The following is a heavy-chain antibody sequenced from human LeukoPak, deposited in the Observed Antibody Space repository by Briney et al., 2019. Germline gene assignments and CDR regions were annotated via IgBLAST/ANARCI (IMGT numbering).Heavy chain of an antibody. V-gene: IGHV1-46*01. D-gene: IGHD5-24*01. Sequence: ASVKVSCKASGYTFTSYYMHWVRQAPGQGLEWMGIINPSGGSTSYAQKFQGRVTMTRDTSTSTVYMELSSLRSEDTAVYYCARVSGRWSPAYYMDVWGKGTTVTVSS. CDR3: ARVSGRWSPAYYMDV. CDR1: GYTFTSYY. CDR2: INPSGGST. J-gene: IGHJ6*03.